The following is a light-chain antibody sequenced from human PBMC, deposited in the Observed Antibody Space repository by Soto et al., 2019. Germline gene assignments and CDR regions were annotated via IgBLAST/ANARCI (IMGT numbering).Light chain of an antibody. J-gene: IGKJ4*01. V-gene: IGKV1-39*01. CDR3: QKSHSIPLT. Sequence: DIQMTQSPSSLSASVGDRVTITCRASQSINSYLNWYQQKPGKAPNLLIYAASSLQSRVPSTFSGSGSGKDFTLTISSLQTEDFATYYCQKSHSIPLTFGGGTKVEIK. CDR2: AAS. CDR1: QSINSY.